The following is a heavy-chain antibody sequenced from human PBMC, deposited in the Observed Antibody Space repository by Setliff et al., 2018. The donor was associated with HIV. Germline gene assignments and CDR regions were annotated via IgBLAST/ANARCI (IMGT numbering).Heavy chain of an antibody. Sequence: ASVKVSCKTSGYSFTGYYIHWVRQAPGQGLEWMGWINPNSGATDYAQNFLGRVTMARDTSSDTAYMDLNGLNSDDTAMYFCARDYLHVFDIWGQGTMVTVSS. CDR2: INPNSGAT. J-gene: IGHJ3*02. CDR1: GYSFTGYY. CDR3: ARDYLHVFDI. V-gene: IGHV1-2*02.